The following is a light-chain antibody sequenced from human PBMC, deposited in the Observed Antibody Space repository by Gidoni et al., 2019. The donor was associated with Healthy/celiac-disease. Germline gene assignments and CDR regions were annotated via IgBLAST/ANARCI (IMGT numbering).Light chain of an antibody. Sequence: IVMQQSPATLSVSPGERATLSCRASQSVSSNLAWYQQKPGQAPRLLIYGASTRATGIPARFSGSGSGTEFTLTISSLQSEDFAVYYCQQYNNWSGTFGGGTKVEIK. CDR3: QQYNNWSGT. CDR1: QSVSSN. CDR2: GAS. J-gene: IGKJ4*01. V-gene: IGKV3-15*01.